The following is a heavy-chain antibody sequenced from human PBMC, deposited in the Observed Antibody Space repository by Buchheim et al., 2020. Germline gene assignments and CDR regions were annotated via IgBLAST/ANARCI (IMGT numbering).Heavy chain of an antibody. V-gene: IGHV3-13*01. Sequence: EVQLVESGGGLVQPGGSLRLSCAASGFTFSSYDMHWVRQATGKGLEWVSAIGTAGDTYYSGSVKGRFTISRENAKNSLYLQMNSLRVGDTAVYYCARGENLMINYYYGMDVWGQGTT. CDR2: IGTAGDT. CDR1: GFTFSSYD. J-gene: IGHJ6*02. D-gene: IGHD2-8*01. CDR3: ARGENLMINYYYGMDV.